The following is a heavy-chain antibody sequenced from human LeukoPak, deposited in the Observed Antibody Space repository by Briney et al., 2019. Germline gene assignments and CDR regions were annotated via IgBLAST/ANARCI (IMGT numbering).Heavy chain of an antibody. Sequence: SETLSLTCTVSGGSISGYYWSWIRQSPGKGLEWIGYMYYSGSPNYNPSLQSRVTISVDTSKNQFSLKLTSVTAADTAVYYCARSGNVDGAFDIWGQGTMVTVSS. CDR3: ARSGNVDGAFDI. CDR1: GGSISGYY. V-gene: IGHV4-59*01. CDR2: MYYSGSP. J-gene: IGHJ3*02. D-gene: IGHD3-10*01.